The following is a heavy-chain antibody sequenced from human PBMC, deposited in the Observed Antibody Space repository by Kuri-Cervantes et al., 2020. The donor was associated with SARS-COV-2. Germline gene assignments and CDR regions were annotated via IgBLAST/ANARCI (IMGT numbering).Heavy chain of an antibody. D-gene: IGHD7-27*01. Sequence: SETLSLTCAVYGGSFSGYYWSWIRQPPGKGLEWIGEINHSGSTNNNPSLKSRVTISVDTSKNQFSLKLSSVTAADTAVYYCARGPELGHFFDYWGQGTLVTVSS. V-gene: IGHV4-34*01. CDR2: INHSGST. CDR3: ARGPELGHFFDY. J-gene: IGHJ4*02. CDR1: GGSFSGYY.